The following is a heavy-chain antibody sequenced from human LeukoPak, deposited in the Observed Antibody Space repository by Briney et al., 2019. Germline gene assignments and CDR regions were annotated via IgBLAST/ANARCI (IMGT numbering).Heavy chain of an antibody. CDR3: AKDTAEWELPPSALDY. J-gene: IGHJ4*02. CDR2: ISYDGSNK. D-gene: IGHD1-26*01. V-gene: IGHV3-30*18. CDR1: GFTFSSYG. Sequence: PGGSLRLSCAASGFTFSSYGMHWVRQAPGKGLEWVAVISYDGSNKYYADSVKGRFTISRDNSKNTLYLQMNSLRAEDTAVYYCAKDTAEWELPPSALDYWGQGTLVTVSS.